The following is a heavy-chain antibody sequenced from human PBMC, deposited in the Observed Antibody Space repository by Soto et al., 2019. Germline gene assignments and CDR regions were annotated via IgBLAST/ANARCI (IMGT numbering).Heavy chain of an antibody. D-gene: IGHD2-21*02. V-gene: IGHV1-69*02. Sequence: QVQLVQSGAEVKKPGSSVKVSCKASGGTFSSYTISWVRQAPGQGLEWMGRIIPILGIADYAQKFQGRVTMTADKSTSPAYRELSSLRSEDTAVYYCEYDCGGGCPPLDYWGQGTLVTVSS. J-gene: IGHJ4*02. CDR1: GGTFSSYT. CDR2: IIPILGIA. CDR3: EYDCGGGCPPLDY.